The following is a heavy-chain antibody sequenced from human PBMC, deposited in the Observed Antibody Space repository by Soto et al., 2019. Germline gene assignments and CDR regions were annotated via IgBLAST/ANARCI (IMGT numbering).Heavy chain of an antibody. CDR2: IIPIFGTA. D-gene: IGHD2-2*01. CDR1: GGTFSSYA. V-gene: IGHV1-69*13. CDR3: AREYCSSTSCPSPGHY. Sequence: SVKVSCKASGGTFSSYAISWVRQGPGQGLEWMGGIIPIFGTANYAQKFQGRVTITADESTSTAYMELSSLRSEDTAVYYCAREYCSSTSCPSPGHYWGQGTLVTVSS. J-gene: IGHJ4*02.